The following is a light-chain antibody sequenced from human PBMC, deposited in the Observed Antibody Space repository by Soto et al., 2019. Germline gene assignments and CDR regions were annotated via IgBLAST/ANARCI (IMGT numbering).Light chain of an antibody. V-gene: IGKV1-5*01. CDR3: QQRSNWPRT. Sequence: DIQMTQSPSTLSASVGDRVTISCRASHSISSWLAWYQQKPGKAPNLLIYAASTLESGVPSRFSGSGSGTDFTLTISSLEPEDFAVYYCQQRSNWPRTFGQGTRLEIK. CDR1: HSISSW. J-gene: IGKJ5*01. CDR2: AAS.